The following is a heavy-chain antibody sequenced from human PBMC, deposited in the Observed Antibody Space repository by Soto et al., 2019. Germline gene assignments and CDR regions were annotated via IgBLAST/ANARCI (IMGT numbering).Heavy chain of an antibody. V-gene: IGHV4-34*01. CDR1: GGSFSGYY. Sequence: SETLSLTCAVYGGSFSGYYWSWIRQPPGKGLEWIGEINHSGSTNYNPSLKSRVTISVDTSKNQFSLKLSSVTAADTAVYYCARGGHPRTRYSSGWYKRDDAFDIWGQGTMVTVSS. CDR3: ARGGHPRTRYSSGWYKRDDAFDI. D-gene: IGHD6-19*01. CDR2: INHSGST. J-gene: IGHJ3*02.